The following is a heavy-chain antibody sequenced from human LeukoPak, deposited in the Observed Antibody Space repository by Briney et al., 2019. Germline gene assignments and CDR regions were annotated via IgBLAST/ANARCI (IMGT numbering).Heavy chain of an antibody. J-gene: IGHJ4*02. Sequence: GGSLRLSCAASGFTFSNYWMSWVRQAPGKGLEWVANIKQDGSEKYYVDSVKGRFTISRENAKNSLYLQMNSLRAEDTAVYYCARHTWQWLPFDDWGQGTQVTISS. CDR2: IKQDGSEK. CDR1: GFTFSNYW. V-gene: IGHV3-7*01. CDR3: ARHTWQWLPFDD. D-gene: IGHD5-12*01.